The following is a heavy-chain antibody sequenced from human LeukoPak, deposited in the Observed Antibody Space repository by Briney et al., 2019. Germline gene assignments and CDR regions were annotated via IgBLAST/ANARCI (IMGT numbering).Heavy chain of an antibody. CDR3: ARDSVKYYYGSGSYYGAFDI. CDR2: ISSSGSTI. V-gene: IGHV3-48*03. D-gene: IGHD3-10*01. Sequence: GGSLRLSCAASGFTFSSYEMNWVRQAPGKGLEWVSYISSSGSTIYYADSVKGRFTISRDNAKNSLYLQMNSLRAEDTAVYYCARDSVKYYYGSGSYYGAFDIWGQGTMVTVSS. CDR1: GFTFSSYE. J-gene: IGHJ3*02.